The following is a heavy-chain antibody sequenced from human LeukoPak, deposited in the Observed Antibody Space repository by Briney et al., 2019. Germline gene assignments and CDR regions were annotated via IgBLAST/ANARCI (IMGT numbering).Heavy chain of an antibody. J-gene: IGHJ6*03. CDR1: GGSISSYY. V-gene: IGHV4-4*07. Sequence: SETLSLTCTVYGGSISSYYWSWIRQPAGKGLEWIGRIYTSGSTNYNPSLKSRVTTSVDTSKNQFSLKRSSVTAADTAVYYCASVRGSSGSYEYYHYMDVWGKGTTVTISS. D-gene: IGHD1-26*01. CDR3: ASVRGSSGSYEYYHYMDV. CDR2: IYTSGST.